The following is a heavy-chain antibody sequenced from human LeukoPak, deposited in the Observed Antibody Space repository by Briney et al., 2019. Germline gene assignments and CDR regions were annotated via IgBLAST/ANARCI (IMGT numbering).Heavy chain of an antibody. CDR3: ARLFFVIDT. V-gene: IGHV4-39*01. CDR2: VHYSGST. D-gene: IGHD3-3*01. J-gene: IGHJ5*02. CDR1: GASIRNSAYY. Sequence: PSETLSLTCTVSGASIRNSAYYWLWIRQPPGEGLECIGTVHYSGSTFYNPSLKSRVNISVDTSKNQFSLQLSSVTAGDTAVYYCARLFFVIDTWGQGTLVTVSS.